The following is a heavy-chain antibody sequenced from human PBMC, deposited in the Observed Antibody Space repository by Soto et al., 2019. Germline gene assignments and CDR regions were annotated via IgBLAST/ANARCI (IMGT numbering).Heavy chain of an antibody. Sequence: QLQLQESGPGLVKPSETQSLTCTVSGGSISSNSYYWAWIRQPPGKGLEWIGSGYHGGNTYYNPSHKSRVTISVDTSTNQFSLKLISVTAADTAVYYCARHLSGYGYLYFEYWGQGILVTVSS. J-gene: IGHJ4*02. CDR3: ARHLSGYGYLYFEY. D-gene: IGHD5-18*01. CDR1: GGSISSNSYY. V-gene: IGHV4-39*01. CDR2: GYHGGNT.